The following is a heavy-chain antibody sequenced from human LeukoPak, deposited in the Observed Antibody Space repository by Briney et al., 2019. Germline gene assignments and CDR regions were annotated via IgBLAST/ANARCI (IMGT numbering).Heavy chain of an antibody. J-gene: IGHJ4*02. Sequence: PGGSLRLSCAASGFTFTNYAMTWVRQAPGKGLEWVSVISGNDSTYYADSVKGRFTISRDNSKNTLYLQMNSLRAEDTAVYYCARDRRGGLRLPYYYGSGSYYDYWGQGTLVTVSS. CDR3: ARDRRGGLRLPYYYGSGSYYDY. D-gene: IGHD3-10*01. V-gene: IGHV3-23*01. CDR2: ISGNDST. CDR1: GFTFTNYA.